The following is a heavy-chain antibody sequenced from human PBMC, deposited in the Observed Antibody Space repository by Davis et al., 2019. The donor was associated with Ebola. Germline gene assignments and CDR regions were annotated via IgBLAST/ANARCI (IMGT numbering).Heavy chain of an antibody. CDR3: AREGIVARYGMDV. V-gene: IGHV3-66*01. Sequence: GGSLRLSCAASGLTVSSNYMNWVRQAPGKGLEWLSLIYSGGSTYYADSVEGRFTISRDNSKNTLYLQMNSLRAEDTAVYYCAREGIVARYGMDVWGQGTTVTVSS. CDR2: IYSGGST. D-gene: IGHD6-6*01. J-gene: IGHJ6*02. CDR1: GLTVSSNY.